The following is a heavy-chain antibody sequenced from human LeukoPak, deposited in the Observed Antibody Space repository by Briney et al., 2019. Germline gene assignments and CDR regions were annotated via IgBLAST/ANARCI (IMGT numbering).Heavy chain of an antibody. CDR3: ARVLPGAYYDFWSGSEADYFDY. V-gene: IGHV1-2*02. D-gene: IGHD3-3*01. J-gene: IGHJ4*02. CDR1: GYTFTGYY. Sequence: GASVKVSCKASGYTFTGYYMHWVRQAPGQGLEWRGGVNPNSGGTNYAQKFQGRVTMTRDTSISTAYMEQSRLRSDDTAGYYCARVLPGAYYDFWSGSEADYFDYWGQGTLVTVSS. CDR2: VNPNSGGT.